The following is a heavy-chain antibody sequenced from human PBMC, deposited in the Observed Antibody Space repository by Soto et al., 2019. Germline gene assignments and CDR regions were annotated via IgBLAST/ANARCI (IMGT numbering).Heavy chain of an antibody. J-gene: IGHJ5*02. CDR2: IYYSGST. Sequence: PSETLSLTCTVSGGSISSGGYYWSWIRQHPGKGLEWIGYIYYSGSTYYNPSLKSRVTISVDTSKNQFSLKLSSVTAADTAVYYCASVHYDYVWGSYRQPHANWFDPWGQGTLVTVSS. CDR1: GGSISSGGYY. V-gene: IGHV4-31*03. D-gene: IGHD3-16*02. CDR3: ASVHYDYVWGSYRQPHANWFDP.